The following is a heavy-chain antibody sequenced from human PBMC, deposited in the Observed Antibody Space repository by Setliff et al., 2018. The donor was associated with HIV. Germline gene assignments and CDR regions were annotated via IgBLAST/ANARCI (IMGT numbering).Heavy chain of an antibody. CDR3: ARFPVFKWFGERQGWFDL. CDR1: GFSFSSYA. D-gene: IGHD3-10*01. CDR2: IGGSGGST. V-gene: IGHV3-23*01. Sequence: GGSLRLSCAANGFSFSSYAMSWVRQAPGKGLEWVSGIGGSGGSTYYADSVKGRFTISRDKSKNTLYLQMNSLRVEDTAVYYCARFPVFKWFGERQGWFDLWGQGQGSPSPQ. J-gene: IGHJ5*02.